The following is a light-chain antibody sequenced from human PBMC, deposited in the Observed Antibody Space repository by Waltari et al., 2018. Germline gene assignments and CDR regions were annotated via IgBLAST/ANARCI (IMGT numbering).Light chain of an antibody. CDR2: QNN. CDR1: KLGDKY. J-gene: IGLJ2*01. V-gene: IGLV3-1*01. CDR3: QVWDTSTDHVV. Sequence: SYELTQPPSVSVSPGQTASITCPGDKLGDKYASWYQQKPGQSPVVVNYQNNKRPSGIPKRFCGSTPGNTATLTIRRTQAMDEADYYCQVWDTSTDHVVFGGGTKLTVL.